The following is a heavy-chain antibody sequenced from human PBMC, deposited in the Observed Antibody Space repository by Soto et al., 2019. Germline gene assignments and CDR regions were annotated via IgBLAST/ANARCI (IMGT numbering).Heavy chain of an antibody. V-gene: IGHV4-39*02. J-gene: IGHJ5*02. CDR2: IFYTGTT. D-gene: IGHD2-2*01. CDR1: CGSIIYNSYY. CDR3: ARLVVVAPVANA. Sequence: PSETVSLTCSFSCGSIIYNSYYWGWIRQPPGKGLEWVGGIFYTGTTYYSPSLKDRVTISVDTSKNSFSLNLTSVTAADTAVYFCARLVVVAPVANAWGQGTLVTVSS.